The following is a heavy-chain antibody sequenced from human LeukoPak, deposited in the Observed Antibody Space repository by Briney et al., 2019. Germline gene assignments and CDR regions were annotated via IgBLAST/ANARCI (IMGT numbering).Heavy chain of an antibody. CDR1: GYTFTGYY. J-gene: IGHJ4*02. CDR3: ARQVRGYCSSTSCYTPDSQIDY. Sequence: ASVKVSCKASGYTFTGYYMNWVRQAPGQGLEWMGWINPNSGGTNYAQKFQGRVTMTRDTSISTAYMELSRLRSDDTAVYYCARQVRGYCSSTSCYTPDSQIDYWGQGTLVTVSS. CDR2: INPNSGGT. V-gene: IGHV1-2*02. D-gene: IGHD2-2*02.